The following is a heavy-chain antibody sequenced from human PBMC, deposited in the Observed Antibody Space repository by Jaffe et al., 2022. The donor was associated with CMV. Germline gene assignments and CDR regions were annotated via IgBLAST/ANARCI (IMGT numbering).Heavy chain of an antibody. V-gene: IGHV3-11*01. CDR2: ISSGGRTI. Sequence: QVQLVESGGGLVKPGGSLRLSCAASGFTFSNYYMSWIRQAPGKGLEWVSYISSGGRTIYYADSVKGRFTISRDNAKNSLYLQMDSLRAEDTAVYFCARDSEGYSGYLVDYWGQGTLVTVSS. J-gene: IGHJ4*02. CDR3: ARDSEGYSGYLVDY. CDR1: GFTFSNYY. D-gene: IGHD5-12*01.